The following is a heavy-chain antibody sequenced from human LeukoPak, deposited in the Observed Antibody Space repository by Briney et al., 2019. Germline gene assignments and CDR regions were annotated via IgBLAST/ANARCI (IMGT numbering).Heavy chain of an antibody. CDR2: IRYDGSNK. Sequence: GGSLRLSCAASGFTSSSYGMHWVRQAPGKGLEWVAFIRYDGSNKYYADSVKGRFTISRDNSKNTLYLQMNSLRAEDTAVYYCAKHGSYGYSSGWFDPWGQGTLVTVSS. CDR3: AKHGSYGYSSGWFDP. CDR1: GFTSSSYG. V-gene: IGHV3-30*02. J-gene: IGHJ5*02. D-gene: IGHD5-18*01.